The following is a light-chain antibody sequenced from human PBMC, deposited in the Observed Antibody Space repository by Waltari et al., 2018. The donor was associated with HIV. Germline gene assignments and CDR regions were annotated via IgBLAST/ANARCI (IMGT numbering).Light chain of an antibody. CDR3: CSYAGSSNVV. CDR2: EVN. Sequence: QSALTQSASVSGSPGQSITISCIGTSTNIGSYNLVSWYQQHPGKAPKVIIYEVNKRPSGVSNRFSGSTSGSTASLTISGLQAEDEADYYCCSYAGSSNVVFGGGTKLTVL. CDR1: STNIGSYNL. V-gene: IGLV2-23*02. J-gene: IGLJ2*01.